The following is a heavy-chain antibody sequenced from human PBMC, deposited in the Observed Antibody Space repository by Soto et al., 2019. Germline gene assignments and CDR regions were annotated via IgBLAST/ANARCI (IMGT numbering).Heavy chain of an antibody. Sequence: GESLKISCKGSGYSFTSDWISWVRQMPGKGLEWMGRIDPSDSYTNYSPSFQGHVTISADKSISTAYLQWSSLKASDTAMYYCATRHYDFWSGGMDVWGQGTTVTVSS. D-gene: IGHD3-3*01. J-gene: IGHJ6*02. CDR1: GYSFTSDW. V-gene: IGHV5-10-1*01. CDR3: ATRHYDFWSGGMDV. CDR2: IDPSDSYT.